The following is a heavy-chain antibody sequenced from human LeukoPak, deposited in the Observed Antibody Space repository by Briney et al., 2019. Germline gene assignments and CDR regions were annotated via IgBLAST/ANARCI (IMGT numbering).Heavy chain of an antibody. CDR2: IFYSGST. V-gene: IGHV4-39*01. J-gene: IGHJ4*02. CDR3: ARRLGARFDY. Sequence: PSETLSLTCTVSGGSISSSSYYWGWIRQPPGKGLEWIGRIFYSGSTYNNPSLKSRFTISVETTKNQFSLKLSPVTAADTAMYYCARRLGARFDYWGQGTLVTVSS. D-gene: IGHD1-26*01. CDR1: GGSISSSSYY.